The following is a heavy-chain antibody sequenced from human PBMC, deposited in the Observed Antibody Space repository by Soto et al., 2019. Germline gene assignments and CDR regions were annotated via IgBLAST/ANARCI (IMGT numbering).Heavy chain of an antibody. CDR3: ARRGRSVGGGGSRYQNWYFDL. J-gene: IGHJ2*01. D-gene: IGHD2-15*01. CDR2: IIPSFGTA. CDR1: GGTFSSYA. Sequence: QVQLVQSGAEVKKPGSSVKVSCKASGGTFSSYAISWVRQAPGQGLEWMGGIIPSFGTANDAQKVKGRVTSPEDRYTSTGDVARSSLRCEDTAVYYWARRGRSVGGGGSRYQNWYFDLWGRGTLVTVSS. V-gene: IGHV1-69*14.